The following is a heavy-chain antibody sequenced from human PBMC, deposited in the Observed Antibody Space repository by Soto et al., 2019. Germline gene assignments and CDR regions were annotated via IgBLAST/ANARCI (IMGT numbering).Heavy chain of an antibody. V-gene: IGHV3-30-3*01. CDR2: ISYDGSNK. D-gene: IGHD1-26*01. CDR3: ARDRSGSYYPGYFDY. Sequence: QVQLVESGGGVVQPGRSLRLSCAASGFTFSSYAMHWVRQAPGKGLEWVAVISYDGSNKYYADSVKGRLTISRDNSKNTLYLQMNSLRAEDTAVYYCARDRSGSYYPGYFDYWGQGTLVTVSS. J-gene: IGHJ4*02. CDR1: GFTFSSYA.